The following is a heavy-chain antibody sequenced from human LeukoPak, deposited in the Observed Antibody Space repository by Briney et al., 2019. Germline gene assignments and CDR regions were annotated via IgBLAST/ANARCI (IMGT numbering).Heavy chain of an antibody. CDR3: ARNTIQLPTYFDY. V-gene: IGHV1-69*05. Sequence: SVKVSCKASGGTFSSYAISWVRQAPGQGLEWMGRIIPIFGTANYAQRFQGRVTITTDESTSTAYMELSSLRSGDTAVYYCARNTIQLPTYFDYWGQGTLVTVSS. D-gene: IGHD5-18*01. J-gene: IGHJ4*02. CDR2: IIPIFGTA. CDR1: GGTFSSYA.